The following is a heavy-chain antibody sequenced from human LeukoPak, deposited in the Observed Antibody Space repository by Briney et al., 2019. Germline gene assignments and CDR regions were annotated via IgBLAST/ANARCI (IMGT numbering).Heavy chain of an antibody. Sequence: ASVKVSCKASGGTFSSYAISLVRQAPGQGLEWMGRIIPIFGTANYAQKFQGRVTITTDESTSTAYMELSSLRSEDTAVYYCARGRYQLLWTGNWFDPWGQGTLVTVSS. D-gene: IGHD2-2*01. V-gene: IGHV1-69*05. CDR3: ARGRYQLLWTGNWFDP. J-gene: IGHJ5*02. CDR1: GGTFSSYA. CDR2: IIPIFGTA.